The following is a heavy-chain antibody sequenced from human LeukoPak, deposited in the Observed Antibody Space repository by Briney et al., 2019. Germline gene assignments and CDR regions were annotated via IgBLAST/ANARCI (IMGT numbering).Heavy chain of an antibody. J-gene: IGHJ4*02. CDR3: AKGYCSGSCYNGLDY. CDR1: GFTFSTYG. CDR2: IRFDGTNK. D-gene: IGHD2-15*01. V-gene: IGHV3-30*02. Sequence: GGSLRLSCAASGFTFSTYGMHWVRQAPGKGLEWVAFIRFDGTNKYYADSVKGRFAISRDSSESTLYLQMNSLRAEDTAVYYCAKGYCSGSCYNGLDYWGQGTLVTVSS.